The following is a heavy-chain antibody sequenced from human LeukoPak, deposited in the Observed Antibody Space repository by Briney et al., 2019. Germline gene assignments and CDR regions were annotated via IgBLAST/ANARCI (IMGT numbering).Heavy chain of an antibody. Sequence: PSETLSLTCIVTGASISSYYWSWIRQPPGKGLEWIGYIYYTGSTNYNPSLKSRVTISVDTSKNQFSLKLSSVTAADTAVYYCARLSYDYWYFDLWGRGTLVTVSS. CDR2: IYYTGST. J-gene: IGHJ2*01. D-gene: IGHD3-3*01. V-gene: IGHV4-59*01. CDR1: GASISSYY. CDR3: ARLSYDYWYFDL.